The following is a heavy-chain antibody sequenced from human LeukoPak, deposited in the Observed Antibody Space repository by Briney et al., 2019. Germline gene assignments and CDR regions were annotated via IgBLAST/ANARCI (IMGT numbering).Heavy chain of an antibody. CDR1: GFTFSSYA. J-gene: IGHJ4*02. CDR3: AKGGFGVPAAVFDY. D-gene: IGHD2-2*01. V-gene: IGHV3-23*01. CDR2: ISGSGGST. Sequence: GGSLRLSCAASGFTFSSYAMRWVRQAPGQGLEWVSAISGSGGSTYYADSVKGRFTISRDNSKNTLYLQMNSLRAEDTAVYYCAKGGFGVPAAVFDYWGQGTLVTVSS.